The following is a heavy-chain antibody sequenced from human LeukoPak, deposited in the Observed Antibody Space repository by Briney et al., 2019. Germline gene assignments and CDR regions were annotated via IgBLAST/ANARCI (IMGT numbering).Heavy chain of an antibody. V-gene: IGHV3-48*03. D-gene: IGHD3-10*01. CDR2: ISSSGGTI. Sequence: GGSLRLSCAASGFTFSTYEMNWVRQAPGKGLEWVSYISSSGGTIYYADSVKGRFTISRDNAKNSLYLQMNSLRAEDTAVYYCARDYGFDYWGQGTLVTVSS. CDR3: ARDYGFDY. J-gene: IGHJ4*02. CDR1: GFTFSTYE.